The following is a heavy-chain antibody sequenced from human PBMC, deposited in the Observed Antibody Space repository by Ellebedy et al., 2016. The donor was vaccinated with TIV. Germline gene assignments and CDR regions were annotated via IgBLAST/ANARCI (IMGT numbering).Heavy chain of an antibody. J-gene: IGHJ4*02. CDR2: IYSGGGP. CDR3: ARDLSIAAAGIRYFDY. CDR1: GFTVSSNY. V-gene: IGHV3-53*01. D-gene: IGHD6-13*01. Sequence: PGGSLRLSCAASGFTVSSNYMSWVRQAPGKGLEWVSVIYSGGGPYYADSVKGRFTISRDNSKNTLYLQMNSLRAEDTAVYYCARDLSIAAAGIRYFDYWGQGTLVTVSS.